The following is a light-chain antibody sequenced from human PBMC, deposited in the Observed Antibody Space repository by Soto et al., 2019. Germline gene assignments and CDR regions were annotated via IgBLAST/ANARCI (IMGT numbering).Light chain of an antibody. Sequence: QSVLTQPPSVSGAPGQRVTISCTGSSSNIGGGYDVHWYQQVPGTAPKLLIYGNSNRPSGVPDRFSGSKSGTSASLAITGLQPEDEADYFCQSFDNGVGHWVFGGGTKLTVL. CDR3: QSFDNGVGHWV. CDR2: GNS. V-gene: IGLV1-40*01. J-gene: IGLJ3*02. CDR1: SSNIGGGYD.